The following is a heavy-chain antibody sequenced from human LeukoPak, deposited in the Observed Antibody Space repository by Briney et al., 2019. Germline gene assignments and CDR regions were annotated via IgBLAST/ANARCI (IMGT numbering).Heavy chain of an antibody. J-gene: IGHJ6*03. CDR2: INPNSGGT. V-gene: IGHV1-2*02. CDR3: ARGSPYCSSTSCYPYYYYYMDV. Sequence: ASVKVSCKAPGYTFTGYYMHWVRQAPGQRLEWMGWINPNSGGTNYAQKFQGRVTMTRDTSISTAYMELSRLRSDDTAVYYCARGSPYCSSTSCYPYYYYYMDVWGKGTTVTVSS. CDR1: GYTFTGYY. D-gene: IGHD2-2*01.